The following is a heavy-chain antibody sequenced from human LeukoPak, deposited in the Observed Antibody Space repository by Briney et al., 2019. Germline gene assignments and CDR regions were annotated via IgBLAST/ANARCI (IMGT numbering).Heavy chain of an antibody. CDR1: GYTFTSYG. V-gene: IGHV1-69*13. CDR3: ARGIGSSGWYWQAYFDY. J-gene: IGHJ4*02. D-gene: IGHD6-19*01. Sequence: ASVKVSCKASGYTFTSYGISWVRQAPGQGLEWMGGIIPIFGTANYAQKFQGRVTITADESTSTAYMELSSLRSEDTAVYYCARGIGSSGWYWQAYFDYWGQGTLVTVSS. CDR2: IIPIFGTA.